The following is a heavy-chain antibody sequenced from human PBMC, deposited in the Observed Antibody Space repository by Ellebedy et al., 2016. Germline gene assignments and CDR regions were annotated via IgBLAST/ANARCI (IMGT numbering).Heavy chain of an antibody. Sequence: GGSLRLSCAASGFTFSTYWMSWVRQAPGKGLEWVASIKQDESDKKYVDPVKGRFTISRDNAKNSVSLQMNSLRAEDTAMYYCARSGVPNRDDIWFDPWGQGTLVTFSA. CDR2: IKQDESDK. CDR1: GFTFSTYW. D-gene: IGHD1-1*01. CDR3: ARSGVPNRDDIWFDP. J-gene: IGHJ5*02. V-gene: IGHV3-7*03.